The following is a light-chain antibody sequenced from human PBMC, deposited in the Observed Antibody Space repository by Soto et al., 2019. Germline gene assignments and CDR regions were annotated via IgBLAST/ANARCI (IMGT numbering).Light chain of an antibody. Sequence: EIVLTQSPGTLSMSPGEIATLSFRASQSLSSSSLAWYQQKPGQAPRLLISVAASRAADIPDRFSGSGSGTDFTLTINRLEPEDFAVYYCQQYDSSPRTFGQGTKVDIK. CDR3: QQYDSSPRT. J-gene: IGKJ1*01. CDR2: VAA. V-gene: IGKV3-20*01. CDR1: QSLSSSS.